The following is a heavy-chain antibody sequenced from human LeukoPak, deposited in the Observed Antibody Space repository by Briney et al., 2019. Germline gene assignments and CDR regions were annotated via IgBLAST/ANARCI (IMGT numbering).Heavy chain of an antibody. Sequence: ASVKVSCKASGYTFTSYGISWVRQAPGQGLEWMGWISAYNGNTNYAQKLQGRVTMTTDTSTDTAYMELSSLRSEDTAVYYCATGWQWLALGPRHYYYYYMDVWGKGTTVTVSS. CDR2: ISAYNGNT. J-gene: IGHJ6*03. V-gene: IGHV1-18*01. CDR3: ATGWQWLALGPRHYYYYYMDV. D-gene: IGHD6-19*01. CDR1: GYTFTSYG.